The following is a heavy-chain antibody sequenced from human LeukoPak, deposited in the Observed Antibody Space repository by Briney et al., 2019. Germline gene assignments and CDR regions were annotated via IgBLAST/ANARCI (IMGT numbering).Heavy chain of an antibody. J-gene: IGHJ4*02. CDR1: GFTFSSYA. CDR2: ISYDGSNK. V-gene: IGHV3-30-3*01. D-gene: IGHD3-22*01. Sequence: GGSLRLSCAASGFTFSSYAMPWVRQAPGKGLEWVAVISYDGSNKYYADSVKGRFTISRDNSKNTLYLQMNSLRAEDTAVYYCAREFLDYYDSSGYYLPDCWGQGTLVTVSS. CDR3: AREFLDYYDSSGYYLPDC.